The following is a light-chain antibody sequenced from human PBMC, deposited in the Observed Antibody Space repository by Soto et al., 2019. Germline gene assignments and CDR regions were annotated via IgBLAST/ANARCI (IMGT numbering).Light chain of an antibody. V-gene: IGKV1-39*01. CDR3: QQSYNTPYT. CDR2: AAS. J-gene: IGKJ2*01. Sequence: DIQMTQSPSSLFASVGDRVTITCRARQRISTYLNWYQQKPGKAPKLLISAASNLQSGVPSRFSASGSGTDFTLTISSLQPEDFATYHCQQSYNTPYTFGQGTKLEIK. CDR1: QRISTY.